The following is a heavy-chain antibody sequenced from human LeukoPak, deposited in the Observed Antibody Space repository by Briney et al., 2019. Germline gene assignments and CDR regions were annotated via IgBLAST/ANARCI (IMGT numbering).Heavy chain of an antibody. CDR1: GYTFTSYD. V-gene: IGHV1-8*03. D-gene: IGHD6-6*01. CDR3: ARGSGAARPNFDY. Sequence: WASVKVSCKASGYTFTSYDINWVRQATGQGLEWMGWMNPNSGNTGYAQKFQGRVTITRNTSISTAYMELSSLRSEDTAVYYCARGSGAARPNFDYWGQGTLVTVSS. CDR2: MNPNSGNT. J-gene: IGHJ4*02.